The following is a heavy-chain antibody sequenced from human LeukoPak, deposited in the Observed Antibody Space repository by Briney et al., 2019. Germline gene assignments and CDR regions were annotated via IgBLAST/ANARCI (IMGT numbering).Heavy chain of an antibody. Sequence: GGSLRLSCAASGFTFSSYGMHWVRQAPGKGLEGVAVISYDGSNKYYADSVKGRFTISRDNSKNTLYLQMNSLRAEDTAVYYCARDTVSRYFDLWGRGTLVTVSS. CDR3: ARDTVSRYFDL. CDR2: ISYDGSNK. D-gene: IGHD4-17*01. J-gene: IGHJ2*01. V-gene: IGHV3-30*03. CDR1: GFTFSSYG.